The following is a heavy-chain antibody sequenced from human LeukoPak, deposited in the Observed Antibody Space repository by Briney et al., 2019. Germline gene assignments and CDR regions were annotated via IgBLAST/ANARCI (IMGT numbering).Heavy chain of an antibody. CDR2: INHSVST. CDR3: ARLVRGVKRFDP. V-gene: IGHV4-34*01. J-gene: IGHJ5*02. Sequence: SETLSLTYAVYGGSFSGYYWSWIRQPPGKGLEWIGEINHSVSTNYNPSLKSRVTISVDTSKNQFSLKLSSVTAADTAVYYCARLVRGVKRFDPWGQGTLVTVSS. D-gene: IGHD3-10*01. CDR1: GGSFSGYY.